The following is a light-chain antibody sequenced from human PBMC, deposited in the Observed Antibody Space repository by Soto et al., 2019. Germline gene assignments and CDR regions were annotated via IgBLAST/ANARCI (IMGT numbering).Light chain of an antibody. CDR1: SSNIGTGYS. J-gene: IGLJ1*01. CDR2: GDS. V-gene: IGLV1-40*01. Sequence: QSVLTQPPSISGAPGQRVTISCSGSSSNIGTGYSVHWYQQLPGRAPKLLVYGDSRPSGVPDRFSGSKSGTSASLAISGLRSEDEADYYCAAWDDSLSGYVFGTGTKLTVL. CDR3: AAWDDSLSGYV.